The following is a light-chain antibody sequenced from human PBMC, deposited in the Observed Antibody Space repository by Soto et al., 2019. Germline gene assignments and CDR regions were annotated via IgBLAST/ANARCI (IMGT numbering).Light chain of an antibody. J-gene: IGKJ1*01. Sequence: EVVMTQSPATLSVSPGEGATLSCRASQTVGSTVAWYQQKPGQAPRLLIYAASTRASGVPARFSGSGSGTEFTLSISSLQSEDLGVYYCQLYNNWPPPTWTFGQGTKVDIK. CDR3: QLYNNWPPPTWT. CDR2: AAS. CDR1: QTVGST. V-gene: IGKV3-15*01.